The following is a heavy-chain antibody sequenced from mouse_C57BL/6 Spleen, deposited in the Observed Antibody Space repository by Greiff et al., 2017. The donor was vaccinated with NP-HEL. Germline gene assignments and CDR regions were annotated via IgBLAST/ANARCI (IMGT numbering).Heavy chain of an antibody. V-gene: IGHV1-82*01. CDR3: ASEGILLRYFDY. J-gene: IGHJ2*01. CDR2: IYPGDGDT. CDR1: GYAFSSSW. D-gene: IGHD1-1*01. Sequence: VQLQQSGPELVKPGASVKISCKASGYAFSSSWMNWVKQRPGKGLEWIGRIYPGDGDTNYNGKFKGKATLTADKSSSTAYMQLSSLTSEDSAVYFCASEGILLRYFDYWGQGTTLTVSS.